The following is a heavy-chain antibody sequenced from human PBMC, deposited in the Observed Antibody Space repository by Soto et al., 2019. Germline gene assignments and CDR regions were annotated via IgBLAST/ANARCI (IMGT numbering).Heavy chain of an antibody. CDR2: MNPNSGNT. CDR1: GYTFTSLD. V-gene: IGHV1-8*01. Sequence: VKVSCNASGYTFTSLDIHWVRQATGQGLEWMGWMNPNSGNTGYAQKFQGRVTMTRNTSISTAYMELSSLRSEDTAVYYCARADILTGPDYYYYYYYMDVWGKGTTVTVSS. D-gene: IGHD3-9*01. CDR3: ARADILTGPDYYYYYYYMDV. J-gene: IGHJ6*03.